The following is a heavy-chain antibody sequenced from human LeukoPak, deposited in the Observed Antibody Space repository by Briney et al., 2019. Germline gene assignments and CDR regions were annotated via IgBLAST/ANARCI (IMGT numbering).Heavy chain of an antibody. CDR3: ARVIAARRRKCDP. J-gene: IGHJ5*02. Sequence: SSETLSLTCTVSGGSISSYYWSWIRQPPGKGLEWIGYIYYSGSTYYNPSLKSRVTISVDTSKNQFSLKLSSVTAADTAVYYCARVIAARRRKCDPWGQGTLVTVSS. V-gene: IGHV4-59*08. CDR2: IYYSGST. D-gene: IGHD6-6*01. CDR1: GGSISSYY.